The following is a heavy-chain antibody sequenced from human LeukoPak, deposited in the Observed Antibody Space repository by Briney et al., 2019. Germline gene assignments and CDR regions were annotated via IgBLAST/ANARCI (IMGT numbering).Heavy chain of an antibody. CDR2: ISYDGDNK. CDR1: GFTFSSYG. D-gene: IGHD6-13*01. CDR3: AKDRYSTSWYYFDY. J-gene: IGHJ4*02. V-gene: IGHV3-30*18. Sequence: GGSLRLSCAASGFTFSSYGMHWVRQAPGKGLEWLAVISYDGDNKYYADSVKGRFTISRDNSKNTLYLQMSSLRAEDTAVYYCAKDRYSTSWYYFDYWAQGSLVTVSS.